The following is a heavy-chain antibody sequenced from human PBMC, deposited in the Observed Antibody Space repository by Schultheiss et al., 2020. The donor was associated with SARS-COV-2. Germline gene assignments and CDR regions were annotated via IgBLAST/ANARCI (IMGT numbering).Heavy chain of an antibody. V-gene: IGHV4-30-2*01. Sequence: SETLSLTCTVSGGSVSSGSYYWSWIRQPPGKGLEWIGYIYHSGSTYYNPSLKSRVTISVDRSKNQFSLKLSSVTAADTAVYYCARRPWNAFDIWGQGTMVTVSS. CDR1: GGSVSSGSYY. CDR2: IYHSGST. J-gene: IGHJ3*02. CDR3: ARRPWNAFDI.